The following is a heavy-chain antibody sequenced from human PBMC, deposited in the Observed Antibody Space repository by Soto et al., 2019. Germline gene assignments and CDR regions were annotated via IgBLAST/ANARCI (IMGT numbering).Heavy chain of an antibody. D-gene: IGHD2-2*01. V-gene: IGHV4-30-2*01. Sequence: SETLSLTCAVSGGSISSGGYSWSWLRQPPGKGLEWIGYIYHSGSTYYNPSLKSRVTISVDRSKNQFSLKVTSVTAADTAMYYCAILGGYCSSTSCYGYYGMDVRGQGTTVTVSS. CDR2: IYHSGST. CDR1: GGSISSGGYS. CDR3: AILGGYCSSTSCYGYYGMDV. J-gene: IGHJ6*02.